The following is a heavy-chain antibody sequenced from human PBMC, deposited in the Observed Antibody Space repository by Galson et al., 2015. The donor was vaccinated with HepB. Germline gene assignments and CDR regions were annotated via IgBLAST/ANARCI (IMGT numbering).Heavy chain of an antibody. CDR3: VRDVRHGNFDY. CDR2: IKEDGSEK. Sequence: SLRLSCAASGFTFRSYWMAWVRQAPGKGLEWVANIKEDGSEKYYVDSVKGRYTISRDNAKNSLYLQMNSPRGEDTAVYYCVRDVRHGNFDYWGQGTLVTVSS. V-gene: IGHV3-7*03. CDR1: GFTFRSYW. J-gene: IGHJ4*02.